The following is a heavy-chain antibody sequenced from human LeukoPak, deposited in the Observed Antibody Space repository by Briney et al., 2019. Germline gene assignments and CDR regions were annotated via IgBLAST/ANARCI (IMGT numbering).Heavy chain of an antibody. CDR1: GGSISSGGYS. V-gene: IGHV4-31*03. D-gene: IGHD6-13*01. CDR2: IYYSGST. CDR3: ARARQQLVPDY. Sequence: SETLSLTCTVSGGSISSGGYSWSWIRQHPGKGLEWIGYIYYSGSTYYNPSLKSRVTISVDTSKNQFSLKLSSVTAADTAVYYWARARQQLVPDYWGQGTLVTVSS. J-gene: IGHJ4*02.